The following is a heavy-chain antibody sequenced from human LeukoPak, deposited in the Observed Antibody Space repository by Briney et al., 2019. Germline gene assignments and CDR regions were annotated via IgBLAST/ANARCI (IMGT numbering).Heavy chain of an antibody. CDR3: AVGRSTDFDY. V-gene: IGHV1-2*02. CDR1: RYTLTEYY. J-gene: IGHJ4*02. Sequence: RAAVNVPCLASRYTLTEYYIHWVRQAPGRGGDGVGWINPNSGGTNSAQNFQGRATMTRDTYITTAYMALSRLRLDDTAVYSCAVGRSTDFDYWGQGTLVTVSS. CDR2: INPNSGGT. D-gene: IGHD2-2*01.